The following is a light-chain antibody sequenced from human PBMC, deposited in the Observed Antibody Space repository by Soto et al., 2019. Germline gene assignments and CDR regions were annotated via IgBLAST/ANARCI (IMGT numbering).Light chain of an antibody. CDR1: SSDVGGYNY. CDR3: SSYTSSSTYV. V-gene: IGLV2-14*01. J-gene: IGLJ1*01. Sequence: QSVLTQPASVSGSPGQSITISCTGTSSDVGGYNYASWYQQHPGKAPKLMIYDVSNRPSGVSNRFSGSKSGNTASLTISGLQAEDEADYYCSSYTSSSTYVFGTGTKVIVL. CDR2: DVS.